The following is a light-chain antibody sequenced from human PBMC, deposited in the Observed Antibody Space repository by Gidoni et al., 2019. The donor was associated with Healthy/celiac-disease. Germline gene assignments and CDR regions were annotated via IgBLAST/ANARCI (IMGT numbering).Light chain of an antibody. Sequence: IVMTHSPATLPVAPGERATLSCRASQSVSSYLAWYQQKPGQAPRLLIYGASTRATGIPARFSGSGSGTEFTLTISSQQSEDVAVYYCQQYSNWPLTFGGGTKVEIK. J-gene: IGKJ4*01. CDR3: QQYSNWPLT. V-gene: IGKV3-15*01. CDR2: GAS. CDR1: QSVSSY.